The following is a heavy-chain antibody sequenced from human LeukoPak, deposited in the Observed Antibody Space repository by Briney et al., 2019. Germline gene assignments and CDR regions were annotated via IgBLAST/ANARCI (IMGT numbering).Heavy chain of an antibody. V-gene: IGHV1-2*04. Sequence: ASVKVSCKASGYTFTGYYMHWVRQAPGQGLEWMGWINPNSGGTNYAQKFQGWVTMTRDTSISTAYMELSGLRSDDTAVYYCAREHCSSTSCYGMDVWGQGTTVTVSS. CDR3: AREHCSSTSCYGMDV. CDR1: GYTFTGYY. D-gene: IGHD2-2*01. J-gene: IGHJ6*02. CDR2: INPNSGGT.